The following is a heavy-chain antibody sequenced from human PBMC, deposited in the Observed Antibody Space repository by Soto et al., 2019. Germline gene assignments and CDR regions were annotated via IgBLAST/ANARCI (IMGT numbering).Heavy chain of an antibody. D-gene: IGHD1-26*01. CDR3: AREGWEPKYYYYGMDV. CDR1: GFTFSSYS. CDR2: ISSSSSTI. Sequence: GGSLRLSCAASGFTFSSYSMNWVRQAPGKGLEWVSYISSSSSTIYYADSVKGRFTISRDNAKNSLYLQMNSLRDEDTAVYYCAREGWEPKYYYYGMDVWGQGTTVTVSS. J-gene: IGHJ6*02. V-gene: IGHV3-48*02.